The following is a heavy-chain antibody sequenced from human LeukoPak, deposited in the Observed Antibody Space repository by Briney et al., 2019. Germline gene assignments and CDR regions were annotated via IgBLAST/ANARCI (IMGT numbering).Heavy chain of an antibody. CDR1: GFTFSDYY. CDR3: ARGSITMIVVVINFDY. J-gene: IGHJ4*02. CDR2: ISSSGSTI. Sequence: PGGSLRLSRAASGFTFSDYYMSWIRQAPGKGLEWVSYISSSGSTIYYADSVKGRFTISRDNAKNSLYLQMNSLRAEDTAVYYCARGSITMIVVVINFDYWGQGTLVTVSS. D-gene: IGHD3-22*01. V-gene: IGHV3-11*04.